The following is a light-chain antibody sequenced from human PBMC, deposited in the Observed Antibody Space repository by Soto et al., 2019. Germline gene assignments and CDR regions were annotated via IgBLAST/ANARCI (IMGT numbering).Light chain of an antibody. CDR1: QAGNTR. J-gene: IGKJ1*01. CDR3: HQRQSWPRT. V-gene: IGKV3-11*01. CDR2: LTS. Sequence: EIGLTQSPATLSSFPGDRVTLSCRARQAGNTRLAWYQHKPGQAPRLLIYLTSNRTAGTPARFSGSGSEKDFTRTIRDVEPEDFAVYYCHQRQSWPRTFGQGTKVDIK.